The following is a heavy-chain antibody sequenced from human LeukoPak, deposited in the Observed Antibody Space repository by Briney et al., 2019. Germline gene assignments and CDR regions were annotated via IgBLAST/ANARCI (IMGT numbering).Heavy chain of an antibody. CDR1: DNSISSTNW. Sequence: SETLSLTCAVSDNSISSTNWWHWVRPPPGKGLEWIGEIYHTGSTNNNPSLKSRVTISVDKSKNQFSLKLSSVTAADTAVYYCASVDGYNQGVDYWGQGTLVTVSS. V-gene: IGHV4-4*02. CDR2: IYHTGST. D-gene: IGHD5-24*01. CDR3: ASVDGYNQGVDY. J-gene: IGHJ4*02.